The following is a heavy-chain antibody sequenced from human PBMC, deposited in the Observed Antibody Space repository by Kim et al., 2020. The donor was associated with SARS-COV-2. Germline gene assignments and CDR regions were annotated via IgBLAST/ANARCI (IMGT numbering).Heavy chain of an antibody. D-gene: IGHD3-10*01. V-gene: IGHV4-39*07. Sequence: YNPSLKSRVTISVDTSKNQFSLKLSSVTAADTAVYYCTLLWFGEVGGFDHWGQGTLVTVSS. CDR3: TLLWFGEVGGFDH. J-gene: IGHJ5*02.